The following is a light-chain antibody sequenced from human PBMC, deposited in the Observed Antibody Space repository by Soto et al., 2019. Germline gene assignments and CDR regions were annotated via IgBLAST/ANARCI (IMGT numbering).Light chain of an antibody. V-gene: IGLV1-40*01. CDR3: QSYDSTLSARYV. J-gene: IGLJ1*01. Sequence: QSALTQPPSVSAAPGQKVTISCSGSSSNIGNNYVHWYQHRPGTAPKLLIFGNTDRPSGVPDRFSGSKSGTSASLAITGLQAEDEGDYYRQSYDSTLSARYVFGTGTKVTVL. CDR2: GNT. CDR1: SSNIGNNYV.